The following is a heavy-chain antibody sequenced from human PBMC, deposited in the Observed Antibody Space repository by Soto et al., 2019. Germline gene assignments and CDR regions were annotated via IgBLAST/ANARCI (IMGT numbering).Heavy chain of an antibody. V-gene: IGHV3-53*01. D-gene: IGHD6-19*01. CDR1: GFTVSGDY. J-gene: IGHJ4*02. Sequence: GGSLRLSCAASGFTVSGDYVSWVRQAPGKGLECVSVIHFGGNTYYADSVKGRFTVSRDNSKNTLYLQMNSLRVEDTAIYFCTKVSPQWLIHDYWGQGTLVTVSS. CDR2: IHFGGNT. CDR3: TKVSPQWLIHDY.